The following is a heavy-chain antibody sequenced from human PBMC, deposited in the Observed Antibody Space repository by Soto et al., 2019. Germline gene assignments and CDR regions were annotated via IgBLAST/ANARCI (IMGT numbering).Heavy chain of an antibody. V-gene: IGHV4-4*02. Sequence: QVQLQESGPGLVKPSGTLSLTCAVSSGSISSSNWWSWVRQPPGKGLEWIGEIYHSGSTNYNPSLKSRVTISVDKSKNQFSLKLSSVTAADTAVYYCARVGGEYSSSLRRGAFDIWGQGTMVTVSS. CDR2: IYHSGST. CDR1: SGSISSSNW. CDR3: ARVGGEYSSSLRRGAFDI. J-gene: IGHJ3*02. D-gene: IGHD6-6*01.